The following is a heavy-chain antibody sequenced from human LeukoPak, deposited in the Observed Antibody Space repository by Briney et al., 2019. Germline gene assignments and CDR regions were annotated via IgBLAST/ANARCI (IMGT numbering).Heavy chain of an antibody. CDR1: GGSISSGDYY. J-gene: IGHJ4*02. Sequence: SETLSLTCTVSGGSISSGDYYWSWIRQPPGEGLEWIGYIYYGGSTYYNPSLKGRVTISVDTSKNQFSLYLGSVTAADPAVYYCASMTPVPNYFDYWGQGTLLPVSS. CDR3: ASMTPVPNYFDY. D-gene: IGHD4-17*01. CDR2: IYYGGST. V-gene: IGHV4-30-4*01.